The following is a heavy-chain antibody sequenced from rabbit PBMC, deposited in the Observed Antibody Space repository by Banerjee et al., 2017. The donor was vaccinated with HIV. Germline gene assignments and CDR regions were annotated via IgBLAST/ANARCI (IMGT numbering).Heavy chain of an antibody. CDR1: GIDFSSYY. D-gene: IGHD4-1*01. CDR3: ARDLAGVTGWNFNL. V-gene: IGHV1S40*01. J-gene: IGHJ4*01. CDR2: IYTGSSGST. Sequence: QSLEESGGDLVKPGASLTLTCTASGIDFSSYYMCWVRQAPGKGLEWIACIYTGSSGSTWYASWAKGRFTFSKASTTTVTLQMTSLTAADTATYFCARDLAGVTGWNFNLWGPGTLVTVS.